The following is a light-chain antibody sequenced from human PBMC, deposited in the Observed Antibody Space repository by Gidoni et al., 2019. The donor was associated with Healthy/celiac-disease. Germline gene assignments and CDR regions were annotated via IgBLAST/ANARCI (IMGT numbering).Light chain of an antibody. J-gene: IGLJ2*01. Sequence: QSALTQPPSASGSPGQSVTISCTGTSSDVGGYNYVSWYQQHPGKAPKLILYEVINRPSGVPDRFSGSKSGNTASLTVSGLQAEDEADYYCSSYAGSNNFVFGGGTKLTVL. CDR2: EVI. V-gene: IGLV2-8*01. CDR3: SSYAGSNNFV. CDR1: SSDVGGYNY.